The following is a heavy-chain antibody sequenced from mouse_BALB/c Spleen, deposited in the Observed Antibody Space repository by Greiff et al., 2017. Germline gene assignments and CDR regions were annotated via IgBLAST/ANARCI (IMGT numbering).Heavy chain of an antibody. Sequence: EVKLVESGGGLVKPGGSLKLSCAASGFTFSDYYMYWVRQTPEKRLEWVATISDGGSYTYYPDSVKGRFTISRDNAKNNLYLQMSSLKSEDTAMYYCARGPYYRYDAGAWFAYWGQGTLVTVSA. CDR2: ISDGGSYT. J-gene: IGHJ3*01. CDR3: ARGPYYRYDAGAWFAY. D-gene: IGHD2-14*01. V-gene: IGHV5-4*02. CDR1: GFTFSDYY.